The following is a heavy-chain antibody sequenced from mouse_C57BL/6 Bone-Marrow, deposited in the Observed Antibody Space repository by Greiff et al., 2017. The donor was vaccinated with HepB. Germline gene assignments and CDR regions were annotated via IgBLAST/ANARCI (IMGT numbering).Heavy chain of an antibody. V-gene: IGHV1-69*01. Sequence: QVQLKQPGAELVMPGASVKLSCKASGYTFTSYWMHWVKQRPGQGLEWIGEIDPSDSYTNYNQKFKGKSTLTVDKSSSTAYMQLSSLTSEDSAVYYCAFYYDYDDNAMDYWGQGTSVTVSS. CDR2: IDPSDSYT. J-gene: IGHJ4*01. CDR3: AFYYDYDDNAMDY. D-gene: IGHD2-4*01. CDR1: GYTFTSYW.